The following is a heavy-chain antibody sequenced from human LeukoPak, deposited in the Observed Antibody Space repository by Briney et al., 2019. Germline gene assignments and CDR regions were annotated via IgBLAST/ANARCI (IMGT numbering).Heavy chain of an antibody. V-gene: IGHV3-21*01. CDR3: ARDGLLWFGELLFDY. CDR2: ISSSSSYI. J-gene: IGHJ4*02. Sequence: GGSLRLSCAASGFTFSSYSMTWVRQAPGKGLEWVSSISSSSSYIYYADSVKGRFTISRDNAKNSLYLQMNSLRAEDTAVYYCARDGLLWFGELLFDYWGQGTLVTVSS. D-gene: IGHD3-10*01. CDR1: GFTFSSYS.